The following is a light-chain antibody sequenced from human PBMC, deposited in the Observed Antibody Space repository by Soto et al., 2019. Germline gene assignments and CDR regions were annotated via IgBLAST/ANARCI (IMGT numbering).Light chain of an antibody. CDR2: DVS. J-gene: IGLJ1*01. CDR3: IWYTTSCTRQIG. V-gene: IGLV2-14*03. CDR1: SSDVGGYNY. Sequence: QSALTQPASVSGSPGQSITICCTGTSSDVGGYNYVSWYQHHPGKAPKLIIYDVSNRPSGVSIRFSGSKSDDTASLTISGLQPEDEANYHCIWYTTSCTRQIGFGGGTKVTVL.